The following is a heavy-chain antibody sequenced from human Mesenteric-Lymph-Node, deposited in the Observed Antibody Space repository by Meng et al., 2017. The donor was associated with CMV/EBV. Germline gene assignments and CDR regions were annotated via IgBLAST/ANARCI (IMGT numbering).Heavy chain of an antibody. D-gene: IGHD5-24*01. Sequence: TFGSYAMHWVRQAPGKGLEWVAVISYDGSNKYYADSVKGRFTISRDNSKNTLYLQMNSLRAEDTAVYYCARGWLQFPYYYYYYGMDVWGQGTTVTVSS. CDR1: TFGSYA. CDR3: ARGWLQFPYYYYYYGMDV. CDR2: ISYDGSNK. J-gene: IGHJ6*02. V-gene: IGHV3-30-3*01.